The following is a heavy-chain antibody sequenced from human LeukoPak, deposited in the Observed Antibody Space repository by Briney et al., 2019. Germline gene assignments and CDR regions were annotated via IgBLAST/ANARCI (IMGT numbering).Heavy chain of an antibody. CDR2: IKSKTDGGTT. V-gene: IGHV3-15*01. J-gene: IGHJ4*02. Sequence: GGSLRLSCAASGFTFSNAWMSWVRQAPGKGLEWVGRIKSKTDGGTTDYAAPVKGRFTISRDDSKNTLYLQMNSLRAEDTAVYYCASRIAVAGVDYWGQGTLVTVSS. CDR1: GFTFSNAW. D-gene: IGHD6-19*01. CDR3: ASRIAVAGVDY.